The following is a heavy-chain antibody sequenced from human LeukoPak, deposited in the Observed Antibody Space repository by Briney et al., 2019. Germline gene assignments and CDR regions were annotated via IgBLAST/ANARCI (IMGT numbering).Heavy chain of an antibody. D-gene: IGHD5-18*01. CDR3: ARDVRIGGYGHGY. J-gene: IGHJ4*02. V-gene: IGHV3-20*04. CDR2: INWNGGST. Sequence: GGSLRLSCAASGFTFSSYWMHWVRQAPGKGLEWVSGINWNGGSTGYADSVKGRFTISRDNAKNSLYLQMNSLRAEDTALYYCARDVRIGGYGHGYWGQGTLVTVSS. CDR1: GFTFSSYW.